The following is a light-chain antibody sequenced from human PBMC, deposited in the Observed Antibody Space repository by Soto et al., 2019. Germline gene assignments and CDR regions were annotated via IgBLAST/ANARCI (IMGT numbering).Light chain of an antibody. CDR1: QSILYSSTNKNY. V-gene: IGKV4-1*01. CDR3: QQYSSTPLT. CDR2: WAS. J-gene: IGKJ4*01. Sequence: DIVMTQSPDSLAESLGERATINCKSSQSILYSSTNKNYLAWYQQKPGQPPKLLIYWASTRESGVPDRFSGSGSGTDFTLTISSLQAEDVAVYYCQQYSSTPLTFGGGTKVDIK.